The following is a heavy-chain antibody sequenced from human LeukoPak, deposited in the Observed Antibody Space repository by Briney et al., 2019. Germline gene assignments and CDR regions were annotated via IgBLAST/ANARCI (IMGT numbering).Heavy chain of an antibody. J-gene: IGHJ4*02. V-gene: IGHV4-59*12. CDR2: IYYSGST. CDR1: GGSISSYY. Sequence: PSETLSLTCTVSGGSISSYYWSWIRQPPGKGLEWIGYIYYSGSTNYNPSLKSRVTISVDTSKNQFSLKLSSVTAADTAVYYCAREGEMATITLTFGYWGQGTLVTVSS. CDR3: AREGEMATITLTFGY. D-gene: IGHD5-24*01.